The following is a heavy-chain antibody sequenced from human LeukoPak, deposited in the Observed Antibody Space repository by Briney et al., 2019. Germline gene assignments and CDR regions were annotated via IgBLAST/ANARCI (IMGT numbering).Heavy chain of an antibody. V-gene: IGHV3-30*02. D-gene: IGHD3-10*01. CDR1: GFIFKNYG. CDR3: ARHGRVRGVNYYFDY. CDR2: IEYDGSHE. Sequence: GGSLRLSCAASGFIFKNYGMHWVRQAPGKGLEWVAFIEYDGSHEDYTDSVKGRFIISRDNSKNTLYLQMNSLRAEDTAVYYCARHGRVRGVNYYFDYWGQGTLVTVSS. J-gene: IGHJ4*02.